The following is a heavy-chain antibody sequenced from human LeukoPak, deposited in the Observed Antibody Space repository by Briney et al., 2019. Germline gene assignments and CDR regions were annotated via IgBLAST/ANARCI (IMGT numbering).Heavy chain of an antibody. CDR3: AREGGDYTSSWYGY. V-gene: IGHV1-2*02. J-gene: IGHJ4*02. CDR1: GYTFTGYH. D-gene: IGHD6-13*01. CDR2: INPNTGGR. Sequence: ASVKVSCKASGYTFTGYHMHWVRQAPGQGLEWMGWINPNTGGRNYAQKFQGRVTMTRDTSISTAYMELSSLRSDDTAVYYCAREGGDYTSSWYGYWGQGTLVTVSS.